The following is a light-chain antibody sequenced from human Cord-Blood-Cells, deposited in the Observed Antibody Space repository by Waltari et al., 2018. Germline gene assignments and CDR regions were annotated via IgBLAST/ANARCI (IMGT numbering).Light chain of an antibody. V-gene: IGKV3-15*01. Sequence: DIVMTQSQATLSVSPGARATLSCRASQSVSSNLAWYQQKPGQAPRLLIYGASTRATGIPARFSGSGSGTEFTLTISSLQSEDFAVYYCQQYNNCPPWTFGQGTKVEIK. J-gene: IGKJ1*01. CDR2: GAS. CDR3: QQYNNCPPWT. CDR1: QSVSSN.